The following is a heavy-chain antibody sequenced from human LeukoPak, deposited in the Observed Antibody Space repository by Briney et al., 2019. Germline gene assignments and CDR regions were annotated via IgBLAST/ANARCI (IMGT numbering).Heavy chain of an antibody. J-gene: IGHJ4*02. CDR2: INHSGST. Sequence: SETLSLTCAVYGGSFSGYFWSWIRQPPGKGLEWIGEINHSGSTNYNPSLKSRVTISVDTSKNHFSLRLSSVTAADTAVYYCARLDGSSGYLYYFDYWAREPWSPSPQ. CDR1: GGSFSGYF. V-gene: IGHV4-34*01. CDR3: ARLDGSSGYLYYFDY. D-gene: IGHD3-22*01.